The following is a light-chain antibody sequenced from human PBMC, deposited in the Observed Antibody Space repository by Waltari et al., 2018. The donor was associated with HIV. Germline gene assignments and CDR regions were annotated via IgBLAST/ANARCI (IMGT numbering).Light chain of an antibody. V-gene: IGLV2-8*01. CDR1: SSDVGGYNY. Sequence: QSALTQHPSASGSPGQSVTISCTGTSSDVGGYNYVSWYQQHPGKAPNLMIYGVNKRPSGVPDRFSGSKSGNTASLTVSGLQGEDEAEYYCSSYGGSNNVVFGGGTKLTVL. CDR2: GVN. J-gene: IGLJ2*01. CDR3: SSYGGSNNVV.